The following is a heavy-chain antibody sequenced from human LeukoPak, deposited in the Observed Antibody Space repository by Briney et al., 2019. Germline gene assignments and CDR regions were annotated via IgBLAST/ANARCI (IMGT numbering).Heavy chain of an antibody. CDR3: ARAQLTTSNAFDI. CDR2: ISGSAVNT. J-gene: IGHJ3*02. CDR1: GFTFSSYA. Sequence: PGGSLRLSCAASGFTFSSYALTWVRQAPGKGLEWVSAISGSAVNTHYADSVKGRFTISRDNSKNTLYLQMNSLRAEDTAVYYCARAQLTTSNAFDIWGQGTMVTVSS. D-gene: IGHD4-17*01. V-gene: IGHV3-23*01.